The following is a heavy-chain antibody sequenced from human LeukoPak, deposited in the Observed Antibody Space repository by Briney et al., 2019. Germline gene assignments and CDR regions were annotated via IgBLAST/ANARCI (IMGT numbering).Heavy chain of an antibody. Sequence: SETPSLTCTVSGGSISSHYWSWIRQPPGKGLEWIGYIYYSGSTNYNPSLKSRVTISVDTSKNQFSLKLSSVTAADTAVYYCARGYSYGYSVYYYYYMDVWGKGTTVTVSS. CDR1: GGSISSHY. D-gene: IGHD5-18*01. V-gene: IGHV4-59*11. J-gene: IGHJ6*03. CDR3: ARGYSYGYSVYYYYYMDV. CDR2: IYYSGST.